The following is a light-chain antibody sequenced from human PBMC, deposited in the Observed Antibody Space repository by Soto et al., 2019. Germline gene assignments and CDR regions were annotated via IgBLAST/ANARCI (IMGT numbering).Light chain of an antibody. J-gene: IGLJ2*01. V-gene: IGLV2-11*01. CDR2: DVS. Sequence: QSVLTQPRSVSGSPGQSVTISCTGTSSDVGGYNYVSWYQQHPGTVPKLMIYDVSNRPSGVPDRFSGSKSGNTASLTISGLQAEDEADSYCCSYAGGHTSLLFGGGTKLTVL. CDR3: CSYAGGHTSLL. CDR1: SSDVGGYNY.